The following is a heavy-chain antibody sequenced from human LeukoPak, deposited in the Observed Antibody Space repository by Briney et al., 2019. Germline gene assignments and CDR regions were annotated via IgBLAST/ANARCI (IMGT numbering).Heavy chain of an antibody. Sequence: GRSLRLSCAASGFTLSSYGMHWVRQAPGKGLEWVAVIWYDGSNKYYADSVKGRFTISRDNSKNTLYLQMNSLRAEDTAVYYCAKDGAQQLVRYYFDYWGQGTLVTVSS. V-gene: IGHV3-33*06. J-gene: IGHJ4*02. D-gene: IGHD6-13*01. CDR2: IWYDGSNK. CDR1: GFTLSSYG. CDR3: AKDGAQQLVRYYFDY.